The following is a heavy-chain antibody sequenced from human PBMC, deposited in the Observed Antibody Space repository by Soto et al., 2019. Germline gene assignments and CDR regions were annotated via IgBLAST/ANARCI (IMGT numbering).Heavy chain of an antibody. V-gene: IGHV3-23*01. CDR2: ISGSGGST. D-gene: IGHD3-3*01. CDR1: GFTFSSYA. Sequence: PGGSLRLSCAASGFTFSSYAMSWVRQAPGKGLEWVSAISGSGGSTYYADSVKGRFTISRDNSKNTLYLQMNSLRAEDTAVYYCAKIVLRFLEWLLYPDYWGQGTLVTVSS. CDR3: AKIVLRFLEWLLYPDY. J-gene: IGHJ4*02.